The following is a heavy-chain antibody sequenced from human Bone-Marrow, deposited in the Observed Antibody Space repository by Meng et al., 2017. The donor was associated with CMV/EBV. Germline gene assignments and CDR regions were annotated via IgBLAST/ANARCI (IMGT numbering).Heavy chain of an antibody. D-gene: IGHD5-18*01. CDR3: ARGGGYSYGYSSGFDP. V-gene: IGHV1-2*02. CDR2: INPNSGGT. CDR1: GYTFTGYY. J-gene: IGHJ5*02. Sequence: ASVKVSCKASGYTFTGYYMHWVRQAPGRGLEWMGWINPNSGGTHYAQKFQGRVTMTRDTSISTAYMELSRLRSDDTAVYYCARGGGYSYGYSSGFDPWGQGTLVTVSS.